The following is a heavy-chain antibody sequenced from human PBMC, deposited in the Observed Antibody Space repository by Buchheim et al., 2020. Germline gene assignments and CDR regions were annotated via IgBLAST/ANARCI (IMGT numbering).Heavy chain of an antibody. D-gene: IGHD3-22*01. CDR2: INHSGST. V-gene: IGHV4-34*01. CDR3: ARGFLKDSSGYQNWFDP. Sequence: QVQLQQWGAGLLKPSETLSLTCAVYGGSFSGYYWSWIRQPPGKGLEWIGEINHSGSTNYNPSLKSRVTISVDTSKNQFSLKLSSVTAADTAVYYCARGFLKDSSGYQNWFDPWGQGTL. J-gene: IGHJ5*02. CDR1: GGSFSGYY.